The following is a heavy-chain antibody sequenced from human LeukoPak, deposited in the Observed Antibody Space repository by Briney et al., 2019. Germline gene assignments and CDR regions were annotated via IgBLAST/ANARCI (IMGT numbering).Heavy chain of an antibody. D-gene: IGHD3-10*01. V-gene: IGHV5-51*01. J-gene: IGHJ4*02. CDR2: IYPGDSDT. CDR1: GYSFTNYW. CDR3: ARKSSPLWFGELLSHDFDY. Sequence: GESLKISCKGSGYSFTNYWIGWVRQMPGKGLEWMGVIYPGDSDTRYSPSFQGQVTISADKSISTAYLQWSSLKASDTATYYCARKSSPLWFGELLSHDFDYWGQGTLVSVS.